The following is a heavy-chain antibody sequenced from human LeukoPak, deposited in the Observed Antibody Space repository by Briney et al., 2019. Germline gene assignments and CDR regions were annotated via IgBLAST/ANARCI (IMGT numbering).Heavy chain of an antibody. D-gene: IGHD6-13*01. Sequence: GGSLRLSCAASGFTFSSYAMSWVRQAPGKGLEWVSGITGSGGSTYYADSVKGRFTISRDNSKNTLYLQMSSLGAEDTAIYYCAKDTSTRWYSSTPLPGDYWGQGTLVTVSS. J-gene: IGHJ4*02. CDR1: GFTFSSYA. CDR3: AKDTSTRWYSSTPLPGDY. V-gene: IGHV3-23*01. CDR2: ITGSGGST.